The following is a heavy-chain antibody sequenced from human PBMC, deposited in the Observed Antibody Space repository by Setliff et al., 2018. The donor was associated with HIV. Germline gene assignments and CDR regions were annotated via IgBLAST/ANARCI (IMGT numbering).Heavy chain of an antibody. CDR1: GGTFSSHG. Sequence: SVKVSCKSSGGTFSSHGISWVRQAPGQGLEWMGGIIPVLNIANYAQKFQGRVTLTADTSVSTAYLQISSLRAEDIAVYYCARDGYYYDSSGHLAYYFDYWGQGTLVTVSS. CDR2: IIPVLNIA. D-gene: IGHD3-22*01. J-gene: IGHJ4*02. CDR3: ARDGYYYDSSGHLAYYFDY. V-gene: IGHV1-69*10.